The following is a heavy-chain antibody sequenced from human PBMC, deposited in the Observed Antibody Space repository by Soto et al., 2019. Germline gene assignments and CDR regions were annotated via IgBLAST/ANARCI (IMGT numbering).Heavy chain of an antibody. CDR1: GYTFTSYY. CDR3: ARDSGYYDSSGYSGPYFDY. V-gene: IGHV1-46*01. J-gene: IGHJ4*02. CDR2: INPSGGST. D-gene: IGHD3-22*01. Sequence: ASVKVSCKASGYTFTSYYMHWVRQAPGQGLEWMGIINPSGGSTSYAQKFQGRVTMTRDTSTSTVYMELSSLRSEDTAVYYCARDSGYYDSSGYSGPYFDYWGQGTLVTVSS.